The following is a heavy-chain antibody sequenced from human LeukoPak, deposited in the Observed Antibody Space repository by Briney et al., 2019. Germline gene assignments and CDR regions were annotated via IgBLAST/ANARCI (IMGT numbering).Heavy chain of an antibody. CDR2: IHRSGRT. CDR3: ARGQAYGESPSPFDY. V-gene: IGHV4-4*07. D-gene: IGHD4-17*01. Sequence: SETLSLTCTVSGGYINDYYWSWIRQAAGKGLEWIGRIHRSGRTNYNPSLKSRVAMSIDTPNNQFSLKLSSVTAADTAVFYCARGQAYGESPSPFDYWGQRTMVTVSS. CDR1: GGYINDYY. J-gene: IGHJ4*02.